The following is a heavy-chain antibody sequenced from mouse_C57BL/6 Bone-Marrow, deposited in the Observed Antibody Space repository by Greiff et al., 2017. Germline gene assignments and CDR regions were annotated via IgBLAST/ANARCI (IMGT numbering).Heavy chain of an antibody. Sequence: EVKLVESGGGLVQPGGSLKLSCAASGFTFSDYGMAWVRQAPRKGPEWVAFISNLASSIYYADTVKGRFTISRGNAKNTLYLEMSSLRSEDTAMYYCARRALPYYGSIHYYAMDYWGQGTSVTVSS. D-gene: IGHD1-1*01. CDR2: ISNLASSI. V-gene: IGHV5-15*04. CDR1: GFTFSDYG. CDR3: ARRALPYYGSIHYYAMDY. J-gene: IGHJ4*01.